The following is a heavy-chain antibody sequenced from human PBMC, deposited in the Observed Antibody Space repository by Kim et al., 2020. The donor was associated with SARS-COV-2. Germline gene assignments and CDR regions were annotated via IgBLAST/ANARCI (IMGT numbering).Heavy chain of an antibody. CDR2: IKQDESEK. V-gene: IGHV3-7*01. D-gene: IGHD3-10*01. CDR3: ARDLRGGHFDY. J-gene: IGHJ4*02. Sequence: LSLTCAASGFTFSSYWMSWVRQAPGKGLEWVANIKQDESEKYYVGSVRGRFTISRDNAKNSLYLQMNSLRAEDTAVYYCARDLRGGHFDYWGQGTLVTVSS. CDR1: GFTFSSYW.